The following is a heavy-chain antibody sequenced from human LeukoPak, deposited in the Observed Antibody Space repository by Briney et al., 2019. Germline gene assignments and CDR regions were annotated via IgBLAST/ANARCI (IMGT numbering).Heavy chain of an antibody. D-gene: IGHD6-13*01. CDR1: GFTFSSYA. J-gene: IGHJ4*02. CDR2: ISGSGGST. CDR3: AKDSSSWYYMYDY. Sequence: GGSLRLSCAASGFTFSSYAMSWVRQAPGKGLEWVSAISGSGGSTYYADSVKGRFTISRDNSKNTLYLQMKSLRAEDTAVYYCAKDSSSWYYMYDYWGQGTLVTVSS. V-gene: IGHV3-23*01.